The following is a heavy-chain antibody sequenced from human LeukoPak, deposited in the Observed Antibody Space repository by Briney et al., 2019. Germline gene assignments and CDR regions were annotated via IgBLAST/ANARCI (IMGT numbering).Heavy chain of an antibody. J-gene: IGHJ4*02. CDR3: TRDTSRIALAGY. D-gene: IGHD6-13*01. CDR2: IYNGGSI. Sequence: GGSLRLSCAASGFTVSTNYMSWVRQAPGKGLEWVSVIYNGGSIYYADFVKGRFTVSRDNSKNTLYLQMNNLRAEDTAVYYCTRDTSRIALAGYWGQGTLVIVSS. V-gene: IGHV3-66*01. CDR1: GFTVSTNY.